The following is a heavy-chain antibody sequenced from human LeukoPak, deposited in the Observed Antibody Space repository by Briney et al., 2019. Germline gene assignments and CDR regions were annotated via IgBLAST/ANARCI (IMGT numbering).Heavy chain of an antibody. Sequence: SETLSLTCPVSGGSITSSSSYWGWIRQPPGKGLEWIGRIYTSGSTNYNPSLKSRVTISVDTSKNQFSLKLSSVTAADTAVYYCARDLVQYYYGSGSYRYFDYWGXGTLVTVSS. CDR2: IYTSGST. J-gene: IGHJ4*02. V-gene: IGHV4-39*07. CDR1: GGSITSSSSY. D-gene: IGHD3-10*01. CDR3: ARDLVQYYYGSGSYRYFDY.